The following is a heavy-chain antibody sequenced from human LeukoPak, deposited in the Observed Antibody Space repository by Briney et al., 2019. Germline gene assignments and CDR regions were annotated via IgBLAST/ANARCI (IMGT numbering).Heavy chain of an antibody. J-gene: IGHJ4*02. CDR1: GFTFSSYG. D-gene: IGHD3-22*01. V-gene: IGHV3-30*02. CDR2: IRYDGSNK. Sequence: GGSLRLSCAASGFTFSSYGMHWVRQAPGKGLEWVAFIRYDGSNKYYADSVKGRFTISRDNAKNSLYLQMNSLRAEDTAVYYCARAPYYYDSSGYYGYWGQGTLVTVSS. CDR3: ARAPYYYDSSGYYGY.